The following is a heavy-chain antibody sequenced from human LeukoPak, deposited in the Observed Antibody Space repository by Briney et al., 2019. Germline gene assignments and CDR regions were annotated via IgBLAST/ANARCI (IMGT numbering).Heavy chain of an antibody. CDR3: ASLLRSSGY. J-gene: IGHJ4*02. Sequence: ASVKLSCKASGYTFIGYYLHWVRQAPGQGLEWMGWINPFSGVTKYAQKFQGRVTMTRDTSSFTAYMELSRLRSDDTAVYYCASLLRSSGYWGQGTLVTVSS. V-gene: IGHV1-2*02. CDR1: GYTFIGYY. D-gene: IGHD3-3*01. CDR2: INPFSGVT.